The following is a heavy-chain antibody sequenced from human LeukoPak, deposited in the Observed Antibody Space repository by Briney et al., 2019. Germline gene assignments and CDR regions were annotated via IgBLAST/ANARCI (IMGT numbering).Heavy chain of an antibody. J-gene: IGHJ4*02. Sequence: GGSLRLPGAASGFTFSSYAMTWVRQAPGKALEWVSEISASGGSTYYADSVKGRFTIHRDNSKNTLYLQMSSLRAEDTAVYYCVKERLDDYSNYAGLNWGQGTLVTVSS. CDR1: GFTFSSYA. CDR2: ISASGGST. D-gene: IGHD4-11*01. CDR3: VKERLDDYSNYAGLN. V-gene: IGHV3-23*01.